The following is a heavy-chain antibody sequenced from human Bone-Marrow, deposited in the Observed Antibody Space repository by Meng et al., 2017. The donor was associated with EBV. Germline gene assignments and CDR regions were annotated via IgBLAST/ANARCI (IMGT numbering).Heavy chain of an antibody. CDR3: AKGTGVGGYRPFDD. CDR1: GFTFRNYA. J-gene: IGHJ4*02. D-gene: IGHD5-18*01. V-gene: IGHV3-30*04. Sequence: QVQLVESGGGLVQPGRSLRLSCAASGFTFRNYAMHWVRQAPGKGLEWVSFILNDGGDEDYADSVKGRFTISRDNSKNTLLLQMNSLRAEDTAMYYCAKGTGVGGYRPFDDWGQGTLVTVSS. CDR2: ILNDGGDE.